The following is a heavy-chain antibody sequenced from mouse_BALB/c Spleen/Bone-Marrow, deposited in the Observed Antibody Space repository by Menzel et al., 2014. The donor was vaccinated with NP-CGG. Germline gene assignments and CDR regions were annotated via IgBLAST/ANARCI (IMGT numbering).Heavy chain of an antibody. J-gene: IGHJ1*01. Sequence: VQLQESGPELVKPGASVKMSCKASGYTFTDYVISWVKQRTGQGLEWIGEIYPGSGSTYYNEKFKGKATLTADKSSNTAYMQRSSLTSEDSAVYFWARYYDYDWYFDVWGAGTTVTVSS. V-gene: IGHV1-77*01. CDR1: GYTFTDYV. D-gene: IGHD2-4*01. CDR3: ARYYDYDWYFDV. CDR2: IYPGSGST.